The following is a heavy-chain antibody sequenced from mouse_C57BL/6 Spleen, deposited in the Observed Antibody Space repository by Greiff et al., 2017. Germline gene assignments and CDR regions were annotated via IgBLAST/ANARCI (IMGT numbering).Heavy chain of an antibody. CDR2: ISSGSSTI. CDR1: GFTFSDYG. V-gene: IGHV5-17*01. D-gene: IGHD2-4*01. Sequence: DVQLVESGGGLVKPGGSLKLSCAASGFTFSDYGMHWVRQAPEKGLEWVAYISSGSSTIYYADTVKGRFTISRDNAKNTLFLQMTSLRSEDTAMYYCARNYEIAYWGQGTLVTVSA. J-gene: IGHJ3*01. CDR3: ARNYEIAY.